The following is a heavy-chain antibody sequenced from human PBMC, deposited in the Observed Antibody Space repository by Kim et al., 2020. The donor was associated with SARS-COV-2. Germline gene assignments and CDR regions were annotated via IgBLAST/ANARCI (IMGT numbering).Heavy chain of an antibody. J-gene: IGHJ2*01. V-gene: IGHV1-8*01. CDR1: GYTFTSYD. CDR3: ARGLYYGDYRSWDNWYFDL. CDR2: MNPNSGNT. Sequence: VKVSCKASGYTFTSYDINWVRQATGQGLEWMGWMNPNSGNTGYAQKFQGRVTMTRNTSISTAYMELSSLRSEDTAVYYCARGLYYGDYRSWDNWYFDLWGRGTLVTVSS. D-gene: IGHD4-17*01.